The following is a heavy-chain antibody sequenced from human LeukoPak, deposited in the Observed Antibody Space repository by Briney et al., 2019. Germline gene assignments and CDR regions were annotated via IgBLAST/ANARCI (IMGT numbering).Heavy chain of an antibody. CDR2: ISETSTYI. Sequence: PGGSLRLSCAASGFIFSAYDIHWVRQAPGKGLEWVSSISETSTYIYYADSVKGRFTISRDNSKNTLYLQMNSLRAEDTAVYYCAKGELGMREDWGQGTLVTVSS. CDR3: AKGELGMRED. J-gene: IGHJ4*02. V-gene: IGHV3-21*01. CDR1: GFIFSAYD. D-gene: IGHD7-27*01.